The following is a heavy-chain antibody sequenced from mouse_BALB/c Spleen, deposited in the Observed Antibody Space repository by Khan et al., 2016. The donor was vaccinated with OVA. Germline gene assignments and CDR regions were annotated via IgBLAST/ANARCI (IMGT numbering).Heavy chain of an antibody. Sequence: VQLQQSGPELVKPGASMKISCKASGYSFTGYTMNWVKQSHGKNLEWIGLINPYTGGTAYSQNFKGKATLTVDKSSSTPYMDLLSLTSEDSAVYYCTRGTSYRFDDWGPGTTLTVSS. D-gene: IGHD1-1*01. J-gene: IGHJ2*01. CDR2: INPYTGGT. CDR1: GYSFTGYT. V-gene: IGHV1-18*01. CDR3: TRGTSYRFDD.